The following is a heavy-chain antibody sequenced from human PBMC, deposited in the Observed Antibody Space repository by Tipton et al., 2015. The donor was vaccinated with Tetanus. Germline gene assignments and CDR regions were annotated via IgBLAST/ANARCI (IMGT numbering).Heavy chain of an antibody. Sequence: TLSLTCSVSDDSMDNFYWGWIRQPPGKGLEWIGYIHYTGSTNYNPSLKSRVTLSSDTSKAQFSLKLISVTPADTAIYYCARTGWFGHMPAFDSWGLGTLVTVSS. J-gene: IGHJ4*02. CDR1: DDSMDNFY. V-gene: IGHV4-59*01. D-gene: IGHD3-10*01. CDR2: IHYTGST. CDR3: ARTGWFGHMPAFDS.